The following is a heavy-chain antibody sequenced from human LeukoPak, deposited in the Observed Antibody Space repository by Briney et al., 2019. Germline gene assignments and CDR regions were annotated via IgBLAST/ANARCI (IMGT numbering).Heavy chain of an antibody. CDR3: ASTDITMVRGVTYDAFDI. V-gene: IGHV7-4-1*02. Sequence: ASVKVSCKASRYTFTSYAMNWVRQAPGQGLEWMGWINTNTGNPTYAQGFTGRFVFSLDTSVSTAYLQISSLKAEDTAVYYCASTDITMVRGVTYDAFDIWGQGTMVTVSS. CDR1: RYTFTSYA. J-gene: IGHJ3*02. D-gene: IGHD3-10*01. CDR2: INTNTGNP.